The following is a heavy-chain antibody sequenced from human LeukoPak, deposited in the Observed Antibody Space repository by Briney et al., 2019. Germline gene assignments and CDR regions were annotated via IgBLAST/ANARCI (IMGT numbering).Heavy chain of an antibody. CDR1: GGSISSYY. J-gene: IGHJ4*02. D-gene: IGHD3-16*02. CDR3: AREIRRKSPYDYVWGSYRDDPIYYFDY. Sequence: SETLSLTCTVSGGSISSYYWSWIRQPPGKGLEWIGYIYYSGSTNYNPSLKSRVTISVDTSKNQFSLKLSSVTAADTAVYYRAREIRRKSPYDYVWGSYRDDPIYYFDYWGQGTLVTVSS. V-gene: IGHV4-59*01. CDR2: IYYSGST.